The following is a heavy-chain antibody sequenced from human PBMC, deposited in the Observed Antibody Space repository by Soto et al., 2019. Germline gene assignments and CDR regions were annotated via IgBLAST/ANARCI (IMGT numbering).Heavy chain of an antibody. D-gene: IGHD2-2*01. Sequence: GGSLRLSCAASGFTFSSYAMSWVRQAPGKGLEWVSAISGSGGSTYYADSVKGRFTISRDNSKNTLYLQMNSLRAEDTAVYYCAKALRTLLLHYYYYYMDVWGKGTTVTVSS. CDR1: GFTFSSYA. CDR2: ISGSGGST. CDR3: AKALRTLLLHYYYYYMDV. V-gene: IGHV3-23*01. J-gene: IGHJ6*03.